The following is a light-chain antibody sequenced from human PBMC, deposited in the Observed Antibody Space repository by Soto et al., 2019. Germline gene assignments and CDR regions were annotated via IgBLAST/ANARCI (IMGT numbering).Light chain of an antibody. Sequence: EIVMTQSPAMLSVSPGERATLSCRASQNVNNRLAWYQQKAGQPPRLLIYGASTRATGIPARFSGSGSGIEFTLTISSLQSEDFAVYYCQHFNSWPLLFGQGTKV. J-gene: IGKJ1*01. CDR3: QHFNSWPLL. CDR1: QNVNNR. CDR2: GAS. V-gene: IGKV3-15*01.